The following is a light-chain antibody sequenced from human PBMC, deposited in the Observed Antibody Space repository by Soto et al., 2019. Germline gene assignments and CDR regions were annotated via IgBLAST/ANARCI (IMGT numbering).Light chain of an antibody. CDR1: EDIRGS. Sequence: AIQVPQSTSSLSASVGDRVTITCRASEDIRGSLAWYQQKPGKAPKLLIYDVSTLESGVPSRFSGSGSGSEFTLAISSLQPEDFVTYYCQQFNSYPITFGHGTRLEIK. CDR3: QQFNSYPIT. J-gene: IGKJ5*01. V-gene: IGKV1-13*02. CDR2: DVS.